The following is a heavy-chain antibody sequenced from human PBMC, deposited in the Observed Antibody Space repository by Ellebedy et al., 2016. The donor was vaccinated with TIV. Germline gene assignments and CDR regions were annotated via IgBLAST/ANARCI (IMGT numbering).Heavy chain of an antibody. CDR3: IGGWQEIDAFEI. D-gene: IGHD6-19*01. V-gene: IGHV4-39*01. CDR2: VYFTGTT. Sequence: SETLSLXXAVSGGSISNSYYYWGWVRQPPGKGLEWIASVYFTGTTYYNSSLKSRVTISVDTSKNQFSLKVTSVTAPDTAVYYCIGGWQEIDAFEIWGQGTLVTVSS. J-gene: IGHJ3*02. CDR1: GGSISNSYYY.